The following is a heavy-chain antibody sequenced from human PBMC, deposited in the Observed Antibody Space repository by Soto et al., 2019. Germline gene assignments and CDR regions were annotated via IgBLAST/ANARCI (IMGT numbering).Heavy chain of an antibody. V-gene: IGHV4-59*01. CDR3: AREFYYDSSGIGFDS. CDR1: GGSLSGYY. Sequence: PSETLSLTCTVSGGSLSGYYWSWIRQPPGKGLEWIGDFYSSGSPHHNPSLKNRDSISEDRSKNEFSLKLSSVTAADTAIYYCAREFYYDSSGIGFDSWGQGTLVTVS. CDR2: FYSSGSP. J-gene: IGHJ4*02. D-gene: IGHD3-22*01.